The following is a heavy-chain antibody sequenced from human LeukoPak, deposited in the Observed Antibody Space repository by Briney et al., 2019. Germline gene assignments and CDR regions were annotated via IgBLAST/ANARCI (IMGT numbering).Heavy chain of an antibody. CDR3: ARDAELPYYDILTGYPRENYYYYGMDV. CDR2: IYSGGST. D-gene: IGHD3-9*01. J-gene: IGHJ6*02. CDR1: GFTVSSNY. V-gene: IGHV3-53*01. Sequence: GGSLRLSCAASGFTVSSNYMSWVRQAPGKGLEWVSVIYSGGSTYYADSVEGRSTISRDNSKNTLYLQMNSLRAEDTAVYYCARDAELPYYDILTGYPRENYYYYGMDVWGQGTTVTVSS.